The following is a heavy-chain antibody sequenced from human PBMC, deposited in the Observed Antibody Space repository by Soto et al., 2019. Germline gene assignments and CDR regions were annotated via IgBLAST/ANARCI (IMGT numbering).Heavy chain of an antibody. CDR2: TYWDGSK. D-gene: IGHD5-12*01. CDR1: GFSLTTNGVG. J-gene: IGHJ4*02. Sequence: QITLKESGPTLVKPTQTLTLTCTFSGFSLTTNGVGVGWIRQPPGKALEWLALTYWDGSKRYSPSLKSRLTIMKDTSKHEVVLIMTNTDPVDTAKYYCVQTHKWLKFDYWGQGTLVTVSS. V-gene: IGHV2-5*02. CDR3: VQTHKWLKFDY.